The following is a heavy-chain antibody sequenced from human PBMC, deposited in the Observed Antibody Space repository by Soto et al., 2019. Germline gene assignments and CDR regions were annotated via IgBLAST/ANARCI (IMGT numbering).Heavy chain of an antibody. CDR2: ISSSSSYI. Sequence: LRLSCAASGFTFSSYSMNWVRQAPGKGLEWVSSISSSSSYIYYADSVKGRFTISRDNAKNSLYLQMNSLRAEDTAVYYCARDEVGNDYYYYGMDVWGQGTTVTVSS. V-gene: IGHV3-21*01. J-gene: IGHJ6*02. CDR1: GFTFSSYS. CDR3: ARDEVGNDYYYYGMDV. D-gene: IGHD1-1*01.